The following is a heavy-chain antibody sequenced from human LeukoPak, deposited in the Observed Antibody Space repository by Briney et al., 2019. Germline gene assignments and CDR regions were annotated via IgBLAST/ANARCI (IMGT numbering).Heavy chain of an antibody. D-gene: IGHD5-24*01. V-gene: IGHV3-30*18. CDR1: GFTFSSYG. J-gene: IGHJ6*02. Sequence: AGGSLRLSCAASGFTFSSYGMHWVRQAPGKGLEWVAVISYDGSNKYYADSVKGRFTISRDNSKNTLYLQMNSLRAEDTAVYYCAKEGLEMATITSYYYYGMDVWGQGTTVTVSS. CDR3: AKEGLEMATITSYYYYGMDV. CDR2: ISYDGSNK.